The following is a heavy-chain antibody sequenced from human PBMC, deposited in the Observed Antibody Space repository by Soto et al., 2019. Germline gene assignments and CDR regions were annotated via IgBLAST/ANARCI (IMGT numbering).Heavy chain of an antibody. Sequence: GGSLRLSCAASGFTFSDYYMSWIRQAPGKGLEWVSYISSSGSTIYYADSVKGRFTISRDNAKNSLYLQMNSLRAEDTAVYYCARDQALYDFWSPVQVTRESYYYYYYMDVWGKGTTVTVSS. CDR1: GFTFSDYY. J-gene: IGHJ6*03. D-gene: IGHD3-3*01. CDR2: ISSSGSTI. CDR3: ARDQALYDFWSPVQVTRESYYYYYYMDV. V-gene: IGHV3-11*01.